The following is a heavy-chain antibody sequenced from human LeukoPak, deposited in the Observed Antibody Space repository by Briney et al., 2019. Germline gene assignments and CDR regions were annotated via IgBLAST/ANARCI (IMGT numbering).Heavy chain of an antibody. V-gene: IGHV4-39*01. CDR3: AGPNCSGGSCYSHFDY. CDR2: IYYSGST. Sequence: SETLSLTCTVSGGSISSSSYYWGWIRQPPGKGLEWIGSIYYSGSTYYNPSLKSRVTISVDTSKNQFSLKLSSVTAADTAVYYCAGPNCSGGSCYSHFDYWGQGTLVTVSS. CDR1: GGSISSSSYY. J-gene: IGHJ4*02. D-gene: IGHD2-15*01.